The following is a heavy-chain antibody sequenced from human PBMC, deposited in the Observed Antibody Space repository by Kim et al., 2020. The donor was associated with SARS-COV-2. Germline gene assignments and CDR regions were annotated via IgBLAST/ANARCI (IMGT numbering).Heavy chain of an antibody. D-gene: IGHD3-9*01. CDR2: ITPIDGVR. Sequence: ASVKVSCKSSGYTFTSHKIHWVRQAPGQGLEWMGIITPIDGVRIHAQKFQGRVTMTSDTSTSTVNMELSSLRSTDTAVYYCARDNTDWSFDYWGQGTLVTVSS. J-gene: IGHJ4*02. CDR3: ARDNTDWSFDY. V-gene: IGHV1-46*01. CDR1: GYTFTSHK.